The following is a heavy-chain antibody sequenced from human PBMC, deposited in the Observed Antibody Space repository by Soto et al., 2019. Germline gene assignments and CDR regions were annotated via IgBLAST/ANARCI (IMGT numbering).Heavy chain of an antibody. V-gene: IGHV4-30-4*01. CDR1: GGSISSGDYY. D-gene: IGHD2-15*01. Sequence: SETLSLTCTVSGGSISSGDYYWSWIRQPPGKGLEWIGYIYYSGSTYYNPSLKSRVTISVDTSKNQFSLKLSSVTAADTALYYCSTGGDCSGGSCHNYYYYYGMDVWGQGTTVTVSS. CDR3: STGGDCSGGSCHNYYYYYGMDV. J-gene: IGHJ6*02. CDR2: IYYSGST.